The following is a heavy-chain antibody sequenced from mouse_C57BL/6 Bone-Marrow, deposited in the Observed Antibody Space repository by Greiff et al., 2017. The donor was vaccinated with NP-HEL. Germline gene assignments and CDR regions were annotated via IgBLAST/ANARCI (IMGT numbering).Heavy chain of an antibody. CDR3: TNDGNYVDAMDY. Sequence: VQLQQSGAELVRPGASVKLSCTASGFNINDYYMHWVKQRPEQGLEWIGRIDPEDGDTEYAPKFQGKATMTADTSSNTAYLQLISLTSEETAVYYCTNDGNYVDAMDYWGQGTSVTVSS. D-gene: IGHD2-3*01. J-gene: IGHJ4*01. V-gene: IGHV14-1*01. CDR1: GFNINDYY. CDR2: IDPEDGDT.